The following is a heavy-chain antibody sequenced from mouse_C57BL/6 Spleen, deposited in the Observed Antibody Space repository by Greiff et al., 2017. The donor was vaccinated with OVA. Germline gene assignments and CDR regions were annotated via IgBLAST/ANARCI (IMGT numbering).Heavy chain of an antibody. V-gene: IGHV5-9-1*02. J-gene: IGHJ2*01. Sequence: EVKLVESGEGLVKPGGSLKLSCAASGFTFSSYAMSWVRQTPEKRLEWVAYISSGGDYIYYADTVKGRFTISRDNARNTLYLQMSSLKSEDTAMYYCTRDATTVVATSDYFDYWGQGTTLTVSS. CDR3: TRDATTVVATSDYFDY. CDR2: ISSGGDYI. CDR1: GFTFSSYA. D-gene: IGHD1-1*01.